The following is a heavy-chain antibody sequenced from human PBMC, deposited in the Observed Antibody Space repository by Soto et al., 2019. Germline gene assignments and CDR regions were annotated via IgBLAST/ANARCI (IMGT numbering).Heavy chain of an antibody. CDR2: INHSGST. CDR3: ATADWNYVLYYYYGMDV. V-gene: IGHV4-34*01. D-gene: IGHD1-7*01. J-gene: IGHJ6*02. CDR1: GGSFSCYY. Sequence: SETLSLTCAVYGGSFSCYYWSWIRQPPGKGLEWIVEINHSGSTNYNPSLKSRVTISVDTSKNQFSLKLSSVTAADTAVYYCATADWNYVLYYYYGMDVWGQATTVT.